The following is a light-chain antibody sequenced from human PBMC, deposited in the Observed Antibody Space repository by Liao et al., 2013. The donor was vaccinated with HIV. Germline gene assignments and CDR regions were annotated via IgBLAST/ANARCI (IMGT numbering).Light chain of an antibody. Sequence: SYEVSQPTAVSVSPGQTATITCSGDRLGEKYVSWYQQKAGQSPILVIFQVHKRPSGVPERFSGSNSGNTATLTISGTQAMDEADYYCQAWDSSTWVFGGGTKLTVL. CDR1: RLGEKY. J-gene: IGLJ3*02. CDR3: QAWDSSTWV. V-gene: IGLV3-1*01. CDR2: QVH.